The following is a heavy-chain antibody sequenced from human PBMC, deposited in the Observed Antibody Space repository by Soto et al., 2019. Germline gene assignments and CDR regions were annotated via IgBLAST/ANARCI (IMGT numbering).Heavy chain of an antibody. Sequence: EVQLVESGGGVVRPGGSLRLACAASGFSLDEYGMSWVRQVPGKGVEWVSGMHRNGGATGYADSVKGRFTISRDDAKNSLYLQMNSLRAEDTAFYYCARDHRWGYEYGDYGDSWGHGTLVTVSS. CDR2: MHRNGGAT. D-gene: IGHD4-17*01. V-gene: IGHV3-20*04. J-gene: IGHJ5*01. CDR3: ARDHRWGYEYGDYGDS. CDR1: GFSLDEYG.